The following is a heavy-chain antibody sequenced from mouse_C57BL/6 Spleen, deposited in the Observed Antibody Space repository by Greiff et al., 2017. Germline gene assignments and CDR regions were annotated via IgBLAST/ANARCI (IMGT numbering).Heavy chain of an antibody. CDR3: ARPNEWYAMDY. CDR2: ISNLAYSI. Sequence: EVMLVESGGGLVQPGGSLKLSCAASGFTFSDYGMAWVRQAPRKGPEWVAFISNLAYSIYYADTVTGRFTISSDNAKNTLYLDMRSLRSEDTAMYYCARPNEWYAMDYWGQGTSVTVSS. CDR1: GFTFSDYG. J-gene: IGHJ4*01. D-gene: IGHD1-3*01. V-gene: IGHV5-15*01.